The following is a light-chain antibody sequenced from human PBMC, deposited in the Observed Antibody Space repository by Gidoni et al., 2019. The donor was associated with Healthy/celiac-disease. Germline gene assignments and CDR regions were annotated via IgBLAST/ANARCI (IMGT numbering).Light chain of an antibody. CDR3: QQYGSSPSIT. CDR2: GAS. CDR1: QSVSSSY. J-gene: IGKJ5*01. Sequence: EIVLTQSPGTLSLSLGERATLSCRASQSVSSSYLAWYQQKPGQAPRLLIYGASSRATGIPDSFSGSGSGTDFTLTISRLEPEDFAVYYCQQYGSSPSITFGQGTRLEIK. V-gene: IGKV3-20*01.